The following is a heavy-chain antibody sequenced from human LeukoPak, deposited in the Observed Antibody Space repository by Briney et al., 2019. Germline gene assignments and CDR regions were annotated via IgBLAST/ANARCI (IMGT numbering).Heavy chain of an antibody. CDR1: GGSISSGDYY. CDR3: ARLWFGEFTPANWFDP. CDR2: IYYSGST. Sequence: PSQTLSLTCTVSGGSISSGDYYWSWIRQPPGKGLEWIGYIYYSGSTYYNPSLKSRVTISLDTSKNQFSLKLSSVTAADTAVYYCARLWFGEFTPANWFDPWGQGTLATVSS. J-gene: IGHJ5*02. V-gene: IGHV4-30-4*01. D-gene: IGHD3-10*01.